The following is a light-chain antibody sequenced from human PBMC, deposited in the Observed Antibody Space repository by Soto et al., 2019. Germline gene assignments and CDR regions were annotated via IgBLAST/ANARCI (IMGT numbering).Light chain of an antibody. CDR1: QSVSSSY. CDR2: GAS. J-gene: IGKJ3*01. CDR3: QQYGSSPFT. Sequence: EFVLTQSPGTLSLSPGERATLSCRASQSVSSSYLAWYQQKPGQAPRLLIYGASSTATGIPDRFSGSGSGQDITITISRVEPEDFAVYYCQQYGSSPFTCGPGPKVDIK. V-gene: IGKV3-20*01.